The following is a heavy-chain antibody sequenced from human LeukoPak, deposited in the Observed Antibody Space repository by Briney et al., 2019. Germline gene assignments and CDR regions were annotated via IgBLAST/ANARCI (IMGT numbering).Heavy chain of an antibody. CDR3: ARAGTYCSSTSCYFDY. CDR2: IRYDGSNK. V-gene: IGHV3-30*02. Sequence: GGSLRLSCAASGFTFSSYGMHWVRQAPGKGLEWVAFIRYDGSNKYYADSVKGRFTISRDNAKNSLYLQMNSLRAEDTAVYYCARAGTYCSSTSCYFDYWGQGTLVTVSS. D-gene: IGHD2-2*01. J-gene: IGHJ4*02. CDR1: GFTFSSYG.